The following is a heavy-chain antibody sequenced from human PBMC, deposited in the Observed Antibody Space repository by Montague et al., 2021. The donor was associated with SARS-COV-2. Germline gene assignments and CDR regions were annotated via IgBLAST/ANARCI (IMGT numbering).Heavy chain of an antibody. D-gene: IGHD1-7*01. CDR3: ARMECGTVSSEEI. CDR1: GFSLNSKGVG. CDR2: IDWDDAK. V-gene: IGHV2-70*04. J-gene: IGHJ1*01. Sequence: PALVKPTQTLTLTCTFSGFSLNSKGVGVTWIRQPPGGALESLARIDWDDAKFYNTSLKARLAVSKGASETQVVLKVTDLDPADTATYFCARMECGTVSSEEIWGQGIKVTVSS.